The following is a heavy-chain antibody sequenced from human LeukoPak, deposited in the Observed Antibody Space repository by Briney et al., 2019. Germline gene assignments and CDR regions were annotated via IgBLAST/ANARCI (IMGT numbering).Heavy chain of an antibody. D-gene: IGHD4-17*01. Sequence: GESLKISCKGSGYTFTSYWIAWVRQMPGKGLEWMGRIDPSDSYTNYSPSFQGHVTISADKSISTAYLQWSSLKASDTAMYYCARDDYGDYFFGPGDWGQGTLVTVSS. V-gene: IGHV5-10-1*01. J-gene: IGHJ4*02. CDR2: IDPSDSYT. CDR3: ARDDYGDYFFGPGD. CDR1: GYTFTSYW.